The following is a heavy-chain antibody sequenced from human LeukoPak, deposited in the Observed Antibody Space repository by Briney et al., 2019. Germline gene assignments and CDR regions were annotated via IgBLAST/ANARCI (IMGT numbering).Heavy chain of an antibody. Sequence: GGSLRLSCAASGFTFSGSTMNWVRQAPGKGLEWVSFISTSSSYIYYADSVRGRFTISRDNAKNSLYLQMNSLRAEDTAVYYCAKAPVTTCRGAFCYPFDYWGLGTLVTVSS. J-gene: IGHJ4*02. V-gene: IGHV3-21*04. CDR1: GFTFSGST. CDR2: ISTSSSYI. CDR3: AKAPVTTCRGAFCYPFDY. D-gene: IGHD2-15*01.